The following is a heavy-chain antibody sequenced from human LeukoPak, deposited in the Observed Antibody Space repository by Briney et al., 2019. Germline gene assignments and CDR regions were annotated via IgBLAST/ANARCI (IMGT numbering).Heavy chain of an antibody. J-gene: IGHJ3*02. CDR2: INPNSGGA. D-gene: IGHD1-7*01. CDR3: ARPITGTTEAFDI. V-gene: IGHV1-2*02. CDR1: GYTFTGYY. Sequence: ASVKVSCKASGYTFTGYYMHWVRQAPGQGLEWMGWINPNSGGANYAQKFQGRVTMTRDTSISTAYMELSRLRSDDTAVYYCARPITGTTEAFDIWGQGTMVTVSS.